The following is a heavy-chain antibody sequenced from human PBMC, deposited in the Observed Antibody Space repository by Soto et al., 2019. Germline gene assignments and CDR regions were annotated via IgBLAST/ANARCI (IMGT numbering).Heavy chain of an antibody. CDR2: INPNSGGA. J-gene: IGHJ5*02. D-gene: IGHD2-15*01. V-gene: IGHV1-2*02. Sequence: ASVKVSCKASGYTFTDYYIHWVRQAPGQGLEWMGWINPNSGGANFAQKCQGRVSLTRDTSTSTAYMQLRSLISDDTAVYYCARDGRARDCSGATCYFRSSWFDPWGQGTLVTVSS. CDR1: GYTFTDYY. CDR3: ARDGRARDCSGATCYFRSSWFDP.